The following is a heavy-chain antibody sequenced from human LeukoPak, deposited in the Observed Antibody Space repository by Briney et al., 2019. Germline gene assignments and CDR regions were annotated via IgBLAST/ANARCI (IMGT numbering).Heavy chain of an antibody. CDR3: ARGPPLGGRELLLDY. CDR2: INANSGGT. J-gene: IGHJ4*02. D-gene: IGHD1-26*01. Sequence: ASVKVSCKASGYTFSDYYMHWVRQAPGQGLEWMGWINANSGGTNYAQKFQGRVTMTRDTSIITAYMELSRLRSDDTAVYYCARGPPLGGRELLLDYWGQETLVAVPS. CDR1: GYTFSDYY. V-gene: IGHV1-2*02.